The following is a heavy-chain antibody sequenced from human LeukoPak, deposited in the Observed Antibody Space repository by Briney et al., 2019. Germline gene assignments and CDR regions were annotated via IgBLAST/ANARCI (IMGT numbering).Heavy chain of an antibody. Sequence: GGSLRLSCAASGFTFGEYGMHWVRRGPGKGLQWVAFIRYDGSNTYYADSVKGRFTVSRDNSKNTLYLQMNSLRAEDTAVYYCAREHTPYGSGCTAAYWGQGTLVTVSS. CDR3: AREHTPYGSGCTAAY. CDR1: GFTFGEYG. J-gene: IGHJ4*02. CDR2: IRYDGSNT. V-gene: IGHV3-30*02. D-gene: IGHD6-19*01.